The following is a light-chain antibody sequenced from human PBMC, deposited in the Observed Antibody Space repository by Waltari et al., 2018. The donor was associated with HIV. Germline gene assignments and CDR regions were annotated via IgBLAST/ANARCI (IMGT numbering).Light chain of an antibody. CDR2: KAS. Sequence: DIQMTQSPSTLSASVGDRVTITCRASHSIYRWLAWYHQRPGKAPKLLIYKASSFESVVPSIFSASGSGTEFSLTISSLQPDDFATYFCQQYNSYPWTFGQGTKVEIK. CDR3: QQYNSYPWT. J-gene: IGKJ1*01. CDR1: HSIYRW. V-gene: IGKV1-5*03.